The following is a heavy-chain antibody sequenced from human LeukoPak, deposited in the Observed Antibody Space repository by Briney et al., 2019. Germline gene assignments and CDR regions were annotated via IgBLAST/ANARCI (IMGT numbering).Heavy chain of an antibody. CDR3: ARDYYGSGLDY. Sequence: SETLSLTCAVYGGSFSGYYWSGIREPPGKRLEGIGEINHSGSTNYNPSLKSRVTISVDTSKNQFSLKLSSVTAADTAVYYCARDYYGSGLDYWGQGTLVTVSS. CDR1: GGSFSGYY. J-gene: IGHJ4*02. D-gene: IGHD3-10*01. CDR2: INHSGST. V-gene: IGHV4-34*01.